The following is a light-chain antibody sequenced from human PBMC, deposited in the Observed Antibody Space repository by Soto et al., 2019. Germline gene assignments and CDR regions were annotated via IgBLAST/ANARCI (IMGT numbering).Light chain of an antibody. J-gene: IGKJ5*01. CDR2: DAS. V-gene: IGKV3-20*01. Sequence: EIVVTQSPATLSVYPGERATLSCRASQTVRNNYLAWYQQKPGQAPRLLIYDASSRATGIPDRISGSGSGTDFTLTISRLEPEDFAVYYCQQYGSSPITFGQGTRLETK. CDR3: QQYGSSPIT. CDR1: QTVRNNY.